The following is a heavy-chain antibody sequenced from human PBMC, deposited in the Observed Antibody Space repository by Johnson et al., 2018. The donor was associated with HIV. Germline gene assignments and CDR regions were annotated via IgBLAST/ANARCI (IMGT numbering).Heavy chain of an antibody. D-gene: IGHD3-3*02. J-gene: IGHJ3*02. CDR1: GFTFSSYG. Sequence: QVQLVESGGGLVQPGGSLRLSCAASGFTFSSYGMHWVRQAPGKGLEWVAVIWYDGSNTYYADSVKARFTISRDNSKNTLYLQMNSLRAEDTAVYYCAKASSNSNFDAFDIWGQGTMVTVSS. CDR3: AKASSNSNFDAFDI. V-gene: IGHV3-33*06. CDR2: IWYDGSNT.